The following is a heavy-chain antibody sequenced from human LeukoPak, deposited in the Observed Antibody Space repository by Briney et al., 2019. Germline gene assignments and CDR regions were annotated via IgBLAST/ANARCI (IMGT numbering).Heavy chain of an antibody. Sequence: PSETLSLPCSVSGGSVSSSSYYWGWIRQPPRKGLEWIGSIYYSGGTYYNPSLKSRVIISVDTSKNQFSLKVSSVTAADTAVYYCARHSGSYYQPLDYWGQGTLVTVSS. CDR1: GGSVSSSSYY. D-gene: IGHD1-26*01. CDR2: IYYSGGT. CDR3: ARHSGSYYQPLDY. V-gene: IGHV4-39*01. J-gene: IGHJ4*02.